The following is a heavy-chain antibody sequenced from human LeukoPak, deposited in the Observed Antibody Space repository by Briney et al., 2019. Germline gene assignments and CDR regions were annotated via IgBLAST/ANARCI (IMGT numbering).Heavy chain of an antibody. V-gene: IGHV3-7*01. CDR1: GFTLSSYW. CDR3: AREPYSSSYDY. CDR2: IKQDGSEK. Sequence: GGSLRLSCAASGFTLSSYWMSWVRQAPGKGLEWVANIKQDGSEKYYVDSVKGRFTISRDNAKNSLYLQMNSLRAEDTAVYYCAREPYSSSYDYWGQGTLVTVSS. J-gene: IGHJ4*02. D-gene: IGHD6-6*01.